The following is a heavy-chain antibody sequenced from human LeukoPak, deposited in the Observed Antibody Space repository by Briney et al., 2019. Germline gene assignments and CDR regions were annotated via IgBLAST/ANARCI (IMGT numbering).Heavy chain of an antibody. J-gene: IGHJ5*02. CDR3: ARTAAAGTVEFGAYNWFDP. CDR2: IYYSGST. Sequence: PSETLSLTCTVSGGSISSSSYYWGWIRQPPGKGLEWIGSIYYSGSTYYNPSLKSRVTISVDTSKNQFSLKLSSVTAADTAVYYCARTAAAGTVEFGAYNWFDPWGQGTLVTVSS. V-gene: IGHV4-39*07. CDR1: GGSISSSSYY. D-gene: IGHD6-13*01.